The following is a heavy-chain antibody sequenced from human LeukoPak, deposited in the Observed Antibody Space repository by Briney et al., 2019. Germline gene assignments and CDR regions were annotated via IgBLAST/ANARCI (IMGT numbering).Heavy chain of an antibody. D-gene: IGHD1-7*01. CDR1: RFTSSNYW. V-gene: IGHV3-30*18. Sequence: GGSLRLSCAASRFTSSNYWMSWVRQAPGKALEWVALISYDGSNEYYAESVKGRFTISRDNSMNTLYLQMNSLRAEDTAVYYCAKVRVVFNWNYAYYFDYWGQGTLVTVSS. CDR2: ISYDGSNE. CDR3: AKVRVVFNWNYAYYFDY. J-gene: IGHJ4*02.